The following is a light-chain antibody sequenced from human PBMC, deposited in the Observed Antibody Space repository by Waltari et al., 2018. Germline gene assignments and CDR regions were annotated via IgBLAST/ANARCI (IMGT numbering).Light chain of an antibody. CDR2: KTS. J-gene: IGKJ1*01. CDR3: HQYSSFSQT. Sequence: DIQMTQSPSTLSASVVDRVTITCRASQTVSTWLAWYQQKPGKAPKLLIYKTSILESGVPSRFSGSGSGTDFTLTISRLQPDDFATYFCHQYSSFSQTFGQGTRVEVK. CDR1: QTVSTW. V-gene: IGKV1-5*03.